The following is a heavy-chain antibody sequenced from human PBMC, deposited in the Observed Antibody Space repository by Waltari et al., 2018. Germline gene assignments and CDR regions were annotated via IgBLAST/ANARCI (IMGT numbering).Heavy chain of an antibody. Sequence: QVQLVQSGAEVKKPGASVKVSCKASGYTFTSYDINWVRQATGQGLEWMGWMNPNSGNTGYAQKCQGRVTMTRNTSISTAYMELSSLRSEDTAVYYCARGGITIFGVVIPGFDYWGQGTLVTVSS. V-gene: IGHV1-8*01. J-gene: IGHJ4*02. D-gene: IGHD3-3*01. CDR2: MNPNSGNT. CDR3: ARGGITIFGVVIPGFDY. CDR1: GYTFTSYD.